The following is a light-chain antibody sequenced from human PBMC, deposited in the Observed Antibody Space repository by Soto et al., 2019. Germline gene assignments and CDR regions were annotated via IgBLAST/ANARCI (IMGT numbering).Light chain of an antibody. CDR2: EVH. CDR3: CSKTSTNTLV. J-gene: IGLJ3*02. Sequence: QSALTQPASVSGSPGQSITIPCTGTSSDVGGYKYVSWYQQVPGKVPKLIIFEVHNRPSGISNRFSGSKSGNTASLTISGLQPEDESDYYCCSKTSTNTLVFGGGTKVTVL. V-gene: IGLV2-14*01. CDR1: SSDVGGYKY.